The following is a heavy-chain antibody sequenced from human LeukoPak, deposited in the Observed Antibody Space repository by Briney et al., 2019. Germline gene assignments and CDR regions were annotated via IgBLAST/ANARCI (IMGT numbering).Heavy chain of an antibody. CDR3: ARVGQRGYSGYDRLLKNWFDP. D-gene: IGHD5-12*01. J-gene: IGHJ5*02. V-gene: IGHV1-18*01. Sequence: ASVKVSCRASGYTFTTSGISWLRQAPGQGLEWMGWISGYNGKTSYAQKFQGRVTMTTDTSTSTAYMELRSLRSDDTAVYYCARVGQRGYSGYDRLLKNWFDPWGQGTLVTVSS. CDR1: GYTFTTSG. CDR2: ISGYNGKT.